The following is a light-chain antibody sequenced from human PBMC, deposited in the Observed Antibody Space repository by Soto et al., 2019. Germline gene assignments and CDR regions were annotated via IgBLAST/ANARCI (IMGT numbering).Light chain of an antibody. CDR1: QSVGSN. CDR3: LQYNIWPPWT. J-gene: IGKJ1*01. V-gene: IGKV3-15*01. CDR2: GAS. Sequence: EIVITQSPATLSVSPGERATLSCRASQSVGSNLAWYQQKPGQSPRLLIHGASTRATGIPARFSGSGSDTEFTLTISSLQSEDFAVYYCLQYNIWPPWTFGQGTKVDIK.